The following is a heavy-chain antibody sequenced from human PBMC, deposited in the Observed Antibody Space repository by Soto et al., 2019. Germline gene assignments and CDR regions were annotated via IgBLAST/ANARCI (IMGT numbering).Heavy chain of an antibody. D-gene: IGHD6-19*01. V-gene: IGHV3-66*01. CDR3: ARDSIAVAGTEVGD. CDR1: GFTVSSNY. Sequence: EVQLVESGGGLVQPGGSLRLSCAASGFTVSSNYMSWVRQAPGKGLEWVSVIYSGGSTYDADSVKGRFTISRDNSKNTLYLQMNSLRAEDTAVYYCARDSIAVAGTEVGDWGQGTLVTVSS. J-gene: IGHJ4*02. CDR2: IYSGGST.